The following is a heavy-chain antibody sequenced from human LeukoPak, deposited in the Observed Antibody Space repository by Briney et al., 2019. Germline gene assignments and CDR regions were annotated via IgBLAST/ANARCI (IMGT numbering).Heavy chain of an antibody. CDR1: GFTFNSYA. CDR3: AKAGIGVVGYFDY. V-gene: IGHV3-23*01. D-gene: IGHD6-19*01. CDR2: IRGSGGGT. Sequence: GGSLRLSCAASGFTFNSYAMSWVRQAQGKGLEWVSAIRGSGGGTYYADSVKGRFTISRDNSKNTLYLQMNSLRDEDTALYYCAKAGIGVVGYFDYWGQGTLVTVSS. J-gene: IGHJ4*02.